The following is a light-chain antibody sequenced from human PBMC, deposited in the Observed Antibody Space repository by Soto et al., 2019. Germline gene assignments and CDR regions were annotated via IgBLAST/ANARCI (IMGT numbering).Light chain of an antibody. V-gene: IGKV3-11*01. J-gene: IGKJ1*01. Sequence: KQSAAPLSLNTRERATLSSMASQSVSSSAAGNQEKPGQAPWLLIYDASHSATGMPGRFSVSGSGTDFTLTISSLQPEGCALYYCQQYNYLRRTFAQGSRADI. CDR2: DAS. CDR3: QQYNYLRRT. CDR1: QSVSSS.